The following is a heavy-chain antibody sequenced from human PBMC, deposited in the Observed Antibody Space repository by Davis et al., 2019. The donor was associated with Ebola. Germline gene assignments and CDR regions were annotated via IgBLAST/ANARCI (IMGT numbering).Heavy chain of an antibody. CDR1: GYSFTSYW. CDR3: ARVWGYYYDSSDYYPDY. Sequence: GGSLRLSCKASGYSFTSYWIGWVRQMPGKGLEWMGIIYPGDSDTRYSPSFQGQVTISADKSISTAYLQWSSLKASDTAMYYCARVWGYYYDSSDYYPDYWGQGTLVTVSS. J-gene: IGHJ4*02. V-gene: IGHV5-51*01. CDR2: IYPGDSDT. D-gene: IGHD3-22*01.